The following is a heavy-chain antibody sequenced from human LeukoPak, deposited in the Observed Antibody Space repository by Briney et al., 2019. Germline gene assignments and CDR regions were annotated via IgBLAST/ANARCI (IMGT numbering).Heavy chain of an antibody. V-gene: IGHV4-59*08. CDR1: GGSISSYY. D-gene: IGHD6-13*01. Sequence: SETLSLTCIVSGGSISSYYWSWIRQTPGKGLEWIGYIYYSGRTNYNPSLKSQVTISVDTSKNQFSLKLSSVTAADTAVYYCARRGSRSWHFDYWGQGTLVTVSS. CDR2: IYYSGRT. CDR3: ARRGSRSWHFDY. J-gene: IGHJ4*02.